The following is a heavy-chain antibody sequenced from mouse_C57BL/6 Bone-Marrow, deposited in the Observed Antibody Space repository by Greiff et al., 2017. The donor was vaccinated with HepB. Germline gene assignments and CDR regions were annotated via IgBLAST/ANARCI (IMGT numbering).Heavy chain of an antibody. CDR1: GFSLTSYA. CDR3: ARNYDYDGAWFAY. CDR2: IWTGGGT. Sequence: VQGVESGPGLVAPSQSLSITCTVSGFSLTSYAISWVRQPPGKGLEWLGVIWTGGGTNYISALKSRLSISKDNSKSQVFLKMNSLQTDDTARYYCARNYDYDGAWFAYWGQGTLVTVSA. V-gene: IGHV2-9-1*01. D-gene: IGHD2-4*01. J-gene: IGHJ3*01.